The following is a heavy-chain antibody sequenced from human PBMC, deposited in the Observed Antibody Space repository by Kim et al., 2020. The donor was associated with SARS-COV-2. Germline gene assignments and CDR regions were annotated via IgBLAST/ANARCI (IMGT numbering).Heavy chain of an antibody. CDR3: ARAVNCIGGCCQAARVDAVELAGQAVLPSPSAVFEAPAAYYCAAGEVRTGGGITAVRKVSVPTGSD. CDR1: GDNFSSFS. Sequence: SVKVSCKASGDNFSSFSISWVRQAPGQGLEWMGGFVPIVGVANYAQKFQGRVTITVDTSTSTAYMELSSLRSEDTAVYYCARAVNCIGGCCQAARVDAVELAGQAVLPSPSAVFEAPAAYYCAAGEVRTGGGITAVRKVSVPTGSDWGHGDPGTVSS. J-gene: IGHJ4*03. D-gene: IGHD3-22*01. CDR2: FVPIVGVA. V-gene: IGHV1-69*10.